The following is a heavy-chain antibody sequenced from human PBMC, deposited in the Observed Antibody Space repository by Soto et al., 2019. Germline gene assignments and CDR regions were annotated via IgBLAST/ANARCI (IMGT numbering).Heavy chain of an antibody. CDR2: IRSKANSYAT. CDR1: GFTFSGSA. D-gene: IGHD5-12*01. Sequence: PGGSLRLSCAASGFTFSGSAMHWVRQASGKGLEWVGRIRSKANSYATAYAASVKGRFTISRDDSKNTAYLQMNSLKTEDTAVYYCTRSRGGYDLRGPFDYWGQGTLVTVSS. V-gene: IGHV3-73*01. J-gene: IGHJ4*02. CDR3: TRSRGGYDLRGPFDY.